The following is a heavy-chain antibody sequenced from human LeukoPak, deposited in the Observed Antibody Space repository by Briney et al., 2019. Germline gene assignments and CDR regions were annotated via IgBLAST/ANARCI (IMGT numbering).Heavy chain of an antibody. V-gene: IGHV1-46*01. CDR2: INPSGGST. CDR1: GYTLIRYY. J-gene: IGHJ4*02. Sequence: GASVKASCKASGYTLIRYYMHWVRQAPGQGLEWMGIINPSGGSTSYTHKFKGKAPMTMAPPTTTDHRELSRLRPEDPAVFSLWRGGYGERIDYGGKGTLVSVSS. D-gene: IGHD4-17*01. CDR3: WRGGYGERIDY.